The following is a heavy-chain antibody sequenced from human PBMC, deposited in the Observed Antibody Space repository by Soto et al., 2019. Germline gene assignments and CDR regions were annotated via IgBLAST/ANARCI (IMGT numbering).Heavy chain of an antibody. CDR3: ARDPGIGCSDDRCYPLRFSY. J-gene: IGHJ1*01. CDR1: GFTFSSYA. Sequence: QVHLVESGGGVVQPGRSLRLSCAASGFTFSSYAMHWVRQAPGKGLYRVAVIAYDGSKKYYADSVKGRFTISRDNSNNTLYLQMNILRAEDTAVYYCARDPGIGCSDDRCYPLRFSYGGQGTLVVVSS. D-gene: IGHD2-15*01. V-gene: IGHV3-30-3*01. CDR2: IAYDGSKK.